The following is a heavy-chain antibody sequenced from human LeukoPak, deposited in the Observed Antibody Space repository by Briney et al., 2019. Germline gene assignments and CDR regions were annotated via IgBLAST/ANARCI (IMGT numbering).Heavy chain of an antibody. Sequence: GGSLRLSCAASGFTFSSLPMSWVRQAPGKGLEWVSALSDSGDRTYYADSVKGRFTISRDNSKNTLYLQMNSLRAEDTAVYYCARDFKSGSTMVRGVIGYWGQGTLVTVSS. V-gene: IGHV3-23*01. D-gene: IGHD3-10*01. CDR3: ARDFKSGSTMVRGVIGY. J-gene: IGHJ4*02. CDR2: LSDSGDRT. CDR1: GFTFSSLP.